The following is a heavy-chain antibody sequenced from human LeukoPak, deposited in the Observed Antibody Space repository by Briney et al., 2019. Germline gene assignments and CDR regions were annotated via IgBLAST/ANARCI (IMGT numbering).Heavy chain of an antibody. D-gene: IGHD5-12*01. J-gene: IGHJ4*02. CDR2: INPNSGGT. CDR1: GYTFTGYY. CDR3: ARGRGYSGYDWVY. Sequence: ASVKVSCKASGYTFTGYYMHWVRQAPGQGLEWRGWINPNSGGTNYAQKFQGWVTMTRDTSISTAYMELSRLRSDDTAVYYCARGRGYSGYDWVYWGQGTLVTVSS. V-gene: IGHV1-2*04.